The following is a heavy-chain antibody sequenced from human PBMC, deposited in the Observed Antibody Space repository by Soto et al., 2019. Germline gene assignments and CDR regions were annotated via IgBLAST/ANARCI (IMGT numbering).Heavy chain of an antibody. CDR3: ARDEGPRSRTSCYDAFDI. V-gene: IGHV1-18*01. CDR2: ISAYNGNT. Sequence: ASVKVSCRASGYTFTSYGISWVRQAPGQGREGMGWISAYNGNTNYAQKLQGRVTMTTDTSTSTSYLALRSLRSDDTAVYYCARDEGPRSRTSCYDAFDIWGPGTMVTVSS. J-gene: IGHJ3*02. D-gene: IGHD2-2*01. CDR1: GYTFTSYG.